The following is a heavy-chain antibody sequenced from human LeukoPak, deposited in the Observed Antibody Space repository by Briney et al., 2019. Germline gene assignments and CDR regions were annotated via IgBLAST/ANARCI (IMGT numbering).Heavy chain of an antibody. CDR1: GYIFTDYY. CDR3: ARANAFYCSSTSCLFDY. D-gene: IGHD2-2*01. V-gene: IGHV1-2*02. CDR2: INHNSGGT. J-gene: IGHJ4*02. Sequence: GASVKVSCKASGYIFTDYYIHWVRQAPGQGLEWMACINHNSGGTYYAQNFHDRITLTRDTSISTAYMELSRLRSDDTAIYYCARANAFYCSSTSCLFDYWGQGTLVTVSS.